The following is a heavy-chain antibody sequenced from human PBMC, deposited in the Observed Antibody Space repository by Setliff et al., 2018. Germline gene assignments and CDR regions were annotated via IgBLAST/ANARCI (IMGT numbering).Heavy chain of an antibody. Sequence: SVKVSCKASGYIFSAYYIHWVRQAPGPGLEWMGGSIPINDLATYAQKFQGRVTITADKSTSTVYMELISLRSEDTAVYYCARDPFAVRAATNWYDHWGQGTLVTVSS. CDR1: GYIFSAYY. V-gene: IGHV1-69*10. CDR2: SIPINDLA. J-gene: IGHJ5*02. CDR3: ARDPFAVRAATNWYDH. D-gene: IGHD6-13*01.